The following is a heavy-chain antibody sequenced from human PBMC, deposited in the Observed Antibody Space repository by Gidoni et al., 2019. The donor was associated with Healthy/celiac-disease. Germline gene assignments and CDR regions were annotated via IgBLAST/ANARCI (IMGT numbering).Heavy chain of an antibody. CDR3: AIFSSGWFGSYFDY. CDR1: GSTFSNYA. J-gene: IGHJ4*02. V-gene: IGHV3-23*01. D-gene: IGHD6-19*01. CDR2: ISGSGSST. Sequence: EVQLLESGGGLVQPGGSLRLSCAASGSTFSNYAMNWVRQAPGKGLEWVSAISGSGSSTYYADSVKGRFTISRDNSKNTLYLQMNSLRAEDTAIYYCAIFSSGWFGSYFDYWGQGTLVTVSS.